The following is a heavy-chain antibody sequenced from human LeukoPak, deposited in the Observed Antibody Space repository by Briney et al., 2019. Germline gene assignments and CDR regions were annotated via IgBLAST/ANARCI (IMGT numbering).Heavy chain of an antibody. Sequence: GGSLRLSCAASGFTFDDYTMHWVRQAPGKGLVWVSRINSDGSSTSYADSVKGRFTISRDNAKNTLYLQMNSLRAEDTAVYYCAREKGDYSINWFDPWGQGTLVTVSS. V-gene: IGHV3-74*01. D-gene: IGHD4-4*01. CDR3: AREKGDYSINWFDP. J-gene: IGHJ5*02. CDR1: GFTFDDYT. CDR2: INSDGSST.